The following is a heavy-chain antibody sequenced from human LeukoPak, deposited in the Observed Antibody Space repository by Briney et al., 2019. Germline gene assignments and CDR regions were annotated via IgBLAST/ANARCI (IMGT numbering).Heavy chain of an antibody. CDR2: INHSGST. CDR1: GGSFSGYY. J-gene: IGHJ4*02. CDR3: ASLRGYSDYEDQ. D-gene: IGHD5-12*01. V-gene: IGHV4-34*01. Sequence: SETLSLTCAVYGGSFSGYYWSWIRQPPGKGLEWIGEINHSGSTNYNPSLKSRVTISVDTSKNQFSLKLSSVTAADTAVYYCASLRGYSDYEDQWGLGTLVTVSS.